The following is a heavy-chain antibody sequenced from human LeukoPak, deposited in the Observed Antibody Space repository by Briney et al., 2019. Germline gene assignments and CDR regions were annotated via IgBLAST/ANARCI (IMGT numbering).Heavy chain of an antibody. V-gene: IGHV3-11*04. J-gene: IGHJ6*03. D-gene: IGHD3-3*01. CDR3: ARDSYDFWGGYPYYYYYMDV. CDR2: ISSSGSTI. Sequence: PGGSLRLSCAASGFTFSDYYMSWIRQAPGKGLEWVSYISSSGSTIYYADSVKGRFTISRDNAKNSLYLQMNSLRAEDTAVYYCARDSYDFWGGYPYYYYYMDVWGKGTTVTVSS. CDR1: GFTFSDYY.